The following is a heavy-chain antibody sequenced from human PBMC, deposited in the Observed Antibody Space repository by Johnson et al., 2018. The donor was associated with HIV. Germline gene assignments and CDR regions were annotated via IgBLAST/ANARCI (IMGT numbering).Heavy chain of an antibody. D-gene: IGHD4-17*01. J-gene: IGHJ3*02. Sequence: QVQLVESGGGLVKPGGSLRLSCAASGFTFSDYYMSWIRQAPGQGLEWVSYSSISGSTTYYADSVKGRFTISRANAKNSLYLQMNSLRAEDTALYSCAKDTSPSTVTGAFDIWGQGTMVTVSS. CDR2: SSISGSTT. CDR1: GFTFSDYY. V-gene: IGHV3-11*01. CDR3: AKDTSPSTVTGAFDI.